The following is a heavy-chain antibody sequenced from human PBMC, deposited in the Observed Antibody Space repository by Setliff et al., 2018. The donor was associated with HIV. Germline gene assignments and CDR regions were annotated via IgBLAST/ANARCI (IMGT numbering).Heavy chain of an antibody. CDR3: ARSYSGSYKAFDI. Sequence: ASVKVSCQASGYTFSDYDVAWVRQAPGQGLEWMGWISGYNGSTNYAQKLQGRVTMTTDTTASTAYMELSSLRSEDTAVYYCARSYSGSYKAFDIWGQGTMVTVSS. CDR2: ISGYNGST. J-gene: IGHJ3*02. D-gene: IGHD1-26*01. CDR1: GYTFSDYD. V-gene: IGHV1-18*01.